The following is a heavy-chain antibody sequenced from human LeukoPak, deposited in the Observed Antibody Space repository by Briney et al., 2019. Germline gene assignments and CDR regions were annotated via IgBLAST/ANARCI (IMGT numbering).Heavy chain of an antibody. Sequence: GGSLRLSCAASGFTFNSYAMSWVRQAPGKGLEWVSAISGSGGSTYYADSVKGRFTISRDNSKNTLYLQMNSLRDEDTAVYYCAKHRFESGGYHSTDWGQGTLVTVSS. V-gene: IGHV3-23*01. CDR2: ISGSGGST. CDR1: GFTFNSYA. J-gene: IGHJ4*02. CDR3: AKHRFESGGYHSTD. D-gene: IGHD3-22*01.